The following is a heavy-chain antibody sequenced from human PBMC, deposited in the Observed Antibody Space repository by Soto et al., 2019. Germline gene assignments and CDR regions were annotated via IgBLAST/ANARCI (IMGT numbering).Heavy chain of an antibody. CDR2: IGTAGDT. CDR1: GFTFSGFD. CDR3: AKSRAIGTHFFDS. J-gene: IGHJ4*02. D-gene: IGHD6-13*01. V-gene: IGHV3-13*01. Sequence: PGGSLRLSCEASGFTFSGFDMHWVRQPTGKGLEWVSSIGTAGDTYYAVSVKGRFTISRDNAKNSLSLQMNSLRAGDMAVYFCAKSRAIGTHFFDSWGQGTQVTVSS.